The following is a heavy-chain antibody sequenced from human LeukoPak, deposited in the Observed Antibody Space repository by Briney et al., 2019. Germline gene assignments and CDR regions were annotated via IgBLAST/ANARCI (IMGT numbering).Heavy chain of an antibody. CDR2: ISGSGGST. Sequence: PGGSLRLSCAASEFTFSSYAMSWVRQAPGKGLEWVSAISGSGGSTYYADSVKGRFTISRDNSKNTLYLQMNSLRAEDTAVYYCAKVRYDSSGYQSPYFDYWGQGTLVTVSS. D-gene: IGHD3-22*01. J-gene: IGHJ4*02. CDR3: AKVRYDSSGYQSPYFDY. CDR1: EFTFSSYA. V-gene: IGHV3-23*01.